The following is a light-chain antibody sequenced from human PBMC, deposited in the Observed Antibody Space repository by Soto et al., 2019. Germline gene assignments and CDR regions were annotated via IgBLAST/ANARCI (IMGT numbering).Light chain of an antibody. CDR3: QQHSHGPPWT. CDR1: ENVRTF. Sequence: EVVLTQSPATLSLSPEEGATLSCRASENVRTFVDWYQQKPGQAPRLLIYGASNRATGIPARFSGSGSGTDFTLTISNLEPEDFAVYYCQQHSHGPPWTFGQGTKV. J-gene: IGKJ1*01. V-gene: IGKV3-11*01. CDR2: GAS.